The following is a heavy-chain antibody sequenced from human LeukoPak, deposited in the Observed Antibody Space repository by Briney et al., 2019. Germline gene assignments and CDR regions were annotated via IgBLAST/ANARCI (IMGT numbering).Heavy chain of an antibody. V-gene: IGHV3-30*04. CDR1: GFTFSSYA. CDR3: AIPPGIAVAGSEGFDY. D-gene: IGHD6-19*01. Sequence: GGPLRLSCAASGFTFSSYAMHWVRQAPGKGLEWVAVISYDGSNKYHADSVKGRFTISRDNSKNTLYLQTNSLRAEDTAVYYCAIPPGIAVAGSEGFDYWGQGTLVTVSS. J-gene: IGHJ4*02. CDR2: ISYDGSNK.